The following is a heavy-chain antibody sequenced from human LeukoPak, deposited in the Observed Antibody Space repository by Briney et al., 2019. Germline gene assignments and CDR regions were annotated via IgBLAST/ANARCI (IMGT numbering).Heavy chain of an antibody. CDR3: ARDQTAVAAYDYYYYYGMDV. Sequence: SQTLSLTCAISGDSVSSNSAAWNWIRQSPSRGLEWLGRTYYRAKWYNDYAVSVKSRITINPDTSKNQFSLQLNSVTPEDTAVYYCARDQTAVAAYDYYYYYGMDVWGQGTTVTVSS. CDR1: GDSVSSNSAA. CDR2: TYYRAKWYN. D-gene: IGHD6-19*01. V-gene: IGHV6-1*01. J-gene: IGHJ6*02.